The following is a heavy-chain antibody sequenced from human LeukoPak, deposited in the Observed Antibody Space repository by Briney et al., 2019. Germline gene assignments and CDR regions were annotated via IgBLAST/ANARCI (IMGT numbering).Heavy chain of an antibody. CDR3: ARVPSPVAGFDY. D-gene: IGHD6-19*01. V-gene: IGHV1-69*01. Sequence: SVKVSCKASGGTFSSYAISWVRQAPGQGLEWMGGIIPIFGTANYAQKFQGRVTITADESTSTAYMELSSLRSEDTAVYYCARVPSPVAGFDYWGRGTLVTVSS. J-gene: IGHJ4*02. CDR2: IIPIFGTA. CDR1: GGTFSSYA.